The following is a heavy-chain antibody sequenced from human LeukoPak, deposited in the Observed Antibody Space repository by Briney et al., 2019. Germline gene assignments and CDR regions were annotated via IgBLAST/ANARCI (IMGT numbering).Heavy chain of an antibody. D-gene: IGHD2-15*01. CDR1: GGSFNGYY. Sequence: KPSETLSLTCAVYGGSFNGYYWTWIRQPPGKGLEWIGDIYHSGSHYYNPSLKSRVTISVDRSKNQFSLKLSSVTAADTAVYYCARDVYCSGGSCRYYYYGMDVWGQGTTVTVSS. CDR2: IYHSGSH. J-gene: IGHJ6*02. CDR3: ARDVYCSGGSCRYYYYGMDV. V-gene: IGHV4-34*01.